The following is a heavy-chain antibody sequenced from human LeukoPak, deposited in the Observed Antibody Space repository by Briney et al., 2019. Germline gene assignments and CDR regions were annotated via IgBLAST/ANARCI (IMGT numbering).Heavy chain of an antibody. Sequence: PGRSLRLSCAASGLTFSSYAMHWVRQAPGKGLEWVAVISYDGSNKYYADSVKGRFTISRDSAKNSLYLQMNSLRDEDTAVYYCARDFGRGSRAFDIWGQGTMVTVSS. D-gene: IGHD3-16*01. V-gene: IGHV3-30-3*01. J-gene: IGHJ3*02. CDR3: ARDFGRGSRAFDI. CDR1: GLTFSSYA. CDR2: ISYDGSNK.